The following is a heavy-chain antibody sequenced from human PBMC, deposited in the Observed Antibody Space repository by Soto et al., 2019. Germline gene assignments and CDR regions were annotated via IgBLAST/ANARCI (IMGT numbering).Heavy chain of an antibody. CDR2: IYHSGST. V-gene: IGHV4-4*02. Sequence: SETLSLTCAVSGGSISSSNWWSWVRQPPGKGLEWIGEIYHSGSTNYNPSLKSRVTISVDKSKNQFSLNLSSVTAADTAVYYCARGVYCSSTNCYTDYFQHWGQRTLVT. D-gene: IGHD2-2*02. CDR1: GGSISSSNW. CDR3: ARGVYCSSTNCYTDYFQH. J-gene: IGHJ1*01.